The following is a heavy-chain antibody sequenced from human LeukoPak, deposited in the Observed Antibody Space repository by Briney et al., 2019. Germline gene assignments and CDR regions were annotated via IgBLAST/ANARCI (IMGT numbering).Heavy chain of an antibody. CDR2: ISSSGSTK. CDR1: GFTFSSYE. CDR3: ASYSSWGYYGMDV. D-gene: IGHD6-13*01. Sequence: GGSLRLSCAASGFTFSSYEMNWVRQAPGKGLEWVSYISSSGSTKYYADSVKGRFTISRDNAKNSLYLQMNSLRAEDTAVYYCASYSSWGYYGMDVWGQGTTVTVSS. V-gene: IGHV3-48*03. J-gene: IGHJ6*02.